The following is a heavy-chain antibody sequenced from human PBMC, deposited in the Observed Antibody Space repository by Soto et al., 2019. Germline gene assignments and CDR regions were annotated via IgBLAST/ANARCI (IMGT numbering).Heavy chain of an antibody. D-gene: IGHD3-10*01. CDR1: GFTFSSYA. CDR3: ARYGSGTYYPEYYFDY. V-gene: IGHV3-23*01. Sequence: GGSLRLSCAASGFTFSSYAMSWVRQAPGKGLEWVSAISGTGISTYYADSVKGRFTISRDNSKNTLYLQMNSLRAEDTAVYFCARYGSGTYYPEYYFDYWGQGTLVTVSS. CDR2: ISGTGIST. J-gene: IGHJ4*02.